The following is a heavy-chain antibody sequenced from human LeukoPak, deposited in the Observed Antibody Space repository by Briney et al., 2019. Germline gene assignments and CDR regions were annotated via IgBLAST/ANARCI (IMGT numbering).Heavy chain of an antibody. CDR3: ARDHYDSSGPADY. CDR1: GYTFTGYY. CDR2: INPNSGGT. V-gene: IGHV1-2*02. D-gene: IGHD3-22*01. J-gene: IGHJ4*02. Sequence: ASVKVSCKASGYTFTGYYMHWVRQAPRQGLEWMGWINPNSGGTNYAQKFQGRVTMTRDTSISTAYMELSRLRSDDTAVYYCARDHYDSSGPADYWGQGTLVTVSS.